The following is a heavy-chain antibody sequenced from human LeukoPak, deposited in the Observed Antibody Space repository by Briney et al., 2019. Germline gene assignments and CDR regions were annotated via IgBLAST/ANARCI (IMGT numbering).Heavy chain of an antibody. D-gene: IGHD2-21*01. CDR1: GGTFSRYA. Sequence: ASVKVSCKASGGTFSRYAITWVRQAPGQGLEWMGGILPILGSTDYAQRFQGRVTITTDDSTHTAYMELSSLTYDDTAVYYCATAQIYCGGNSCNAAFFDSGGREPGSPSPQ. CDR2: ILPILGST. CDR3: ATAQIYCGGNSCNAAFFDS. J-gene: IGHJ4*02. V-gene: IGHV1-69*05.